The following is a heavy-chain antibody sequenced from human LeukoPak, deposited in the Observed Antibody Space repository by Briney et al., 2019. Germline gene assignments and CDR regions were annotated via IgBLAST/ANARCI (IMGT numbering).Heavy chain of an antibody. D-gene: IGHD4-17*01. CDR2: INPSGGST. Sequence: ASVEVSCKASGYTFTSYYLHWVRQAPGQGLEWMGIINPSGGSTTYRQKFQGRVTMTRDTSTSTVYMELSSLRSEDTAVYYCARDRLTTVTTSTPFDYWGQGTLVTVSS. CDR1: GYTFTSYY. CDR3: ARDRLTTVTTSTPFDY. V-gene: IGHV1-46*01. J-gene: IGHJ4*02.